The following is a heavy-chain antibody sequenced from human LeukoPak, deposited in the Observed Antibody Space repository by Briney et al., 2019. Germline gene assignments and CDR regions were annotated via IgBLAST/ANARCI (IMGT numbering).Heavy chain of an antibody. CDR2: IYYRGST. J-gene: IGHJ5*02. V-gene: IGHV4-31*03. CDR1: GGSISSGGYY. Sequence: SQTLSLTCTVSGGSISSGGYYWSWIRQHPGKGLEWIGYIYYRGSTYYNPSLKSRVTISVDTSKNQFSLKLSSVTAADTAVYYCARVYDYGDFGFDPWGQGTLVTVSS. CDR3: ARVYDYGDFGFDP. D-gene: IGHD4-17*01.